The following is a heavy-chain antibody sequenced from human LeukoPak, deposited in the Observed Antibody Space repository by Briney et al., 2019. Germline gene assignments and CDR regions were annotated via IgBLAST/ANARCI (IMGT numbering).Heavy chain of an antibody. CDR1: GGSISSSTYY. Sequence: SETLSLTCTVSGGSISSSTYYWGWIRQPPGKGLEWIGIIYYSGSTYYNPSLKSRVTISVDTSKNQFSLKLSSVTAADTAVYYCARVGSWGRTDCSFDYWGQGTLVTVSS. CDR3: ARVGSWGRTDCSFDY. J-gene: IGHJ4*02. CDR2: IYYSGST. V-gene: IGHV4-39*01. D-gene: IGHD2-2*01.